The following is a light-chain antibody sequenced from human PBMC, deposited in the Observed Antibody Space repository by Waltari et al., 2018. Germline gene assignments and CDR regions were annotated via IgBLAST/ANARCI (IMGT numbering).Light chain of an antibody. CDR3: QSYDNNMGGSLV. V-gene: IGLV1-40*01. CDR2: LNN. Sequence: HKLPDRAPKILIFLNNFRPSGFPDRFPGSKSGTSASLAITGLQAEDEADYYCQSYDNNMGGSLVFGGVTKLTVL. J-gene: IGLJ2*01.